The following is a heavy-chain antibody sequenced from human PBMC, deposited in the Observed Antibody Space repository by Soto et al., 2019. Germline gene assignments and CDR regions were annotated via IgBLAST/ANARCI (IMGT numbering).Heavy chain of an antibody. Sequence: SETLSLTCAVYGGSFSCYYWSWIRQPPGKGLEWIGEINHSGSTNYNPSLKSRVTISVDTSKNQFSLKLSSVTAADTAVYYCARQYIVVVPGAYDYWGQGTLVTVSS. J-gene: IGHJ4*02. D-gene: IGHD2-2*01. CDR2: INHSGST. CDR1: GGSFSCYY. V-gene: IGHV4-34*01. CDR3: ARQYIVVVPGAYDY.